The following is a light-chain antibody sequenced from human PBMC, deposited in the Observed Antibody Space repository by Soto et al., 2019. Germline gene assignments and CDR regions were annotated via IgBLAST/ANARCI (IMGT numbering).Light chain of an antibody. J-gene: IGLJ1*01. V-gene: IGLV2-14*01. CDR3: SSLTSSTTYV. CDR2: NVN. CDR1: SSDVGNYNY. Sequence: HSALTQSASLSGSPGQSISISCTRTSSDVGNYNYVSWYQQHPGEVPKLIIFNVNNRPSGVSNRFSGSKSGNTASLTISGLQAEDEADYYCSSLTSSTTYVFGTGTKVTVL.